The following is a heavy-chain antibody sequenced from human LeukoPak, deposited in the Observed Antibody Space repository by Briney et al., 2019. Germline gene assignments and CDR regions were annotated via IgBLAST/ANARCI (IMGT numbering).Heavy chain of an antibody. Sequence: GSLRLSCAVSGFTVATNYMSWVRQAPGKGLEWVSVIYSGGTTNYADSVRARFTISRDNAKNSLYLQMNSLTAEDTAIYYCASDSSGYFGPWGQGTLVSVSS. V-gene: IGHV3-66*01. CDR1: GFTVATNY. J-gene: IGHJ5*02. D-gene: IGHD3-22*01. CDR3: ASDSSGYFGP. CDR2: IYSGGTT.